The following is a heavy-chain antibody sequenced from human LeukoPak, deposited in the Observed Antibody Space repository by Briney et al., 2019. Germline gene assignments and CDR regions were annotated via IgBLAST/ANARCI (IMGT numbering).Heavy chain of an antibody. CDR1: GYTFTSYA. Sequence: ASVKVSCKASGYTFTSYAVNWVRQAPGQGLEWMGWINTNTGNPTYAQGFTGRFVFSLDTSVSTAYLQISSLKAEDTAVYYCARVAAEVVGVPGPIGFGWLRRDYYYMDVWAKGPRSPSP. D-gene: IGHD2-2*02. CDR3: ARVAAEVVGVPGPIGFGWLRRDYYYMDV. V-gene: IGHV7-4-1*02. CDR2: INTNTGNP. J-gene: IGHJ6*03.